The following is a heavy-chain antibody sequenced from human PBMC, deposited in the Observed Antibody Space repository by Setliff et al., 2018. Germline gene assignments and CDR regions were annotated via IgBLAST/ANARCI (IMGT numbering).Heavy chain of an antibody. J-gene: IGHJ4*02. Sequence: GGSLRLSCAASGFTFSSYWMSWVRQAPGKGLEWVANIKQDGSEKYYVDSVKGRFTISRDNAKNSLYLQMNSLRAEDTAVYYCARDRLRYFDWLLCTAIDYWGQGTLVTVSS. D-gene: IGHD3-9*01. V-gene: IGHV3-7*01. CDR2: IKQDGSEK. CDR3: ARDRLRYFDWLLCTAIDY. CDR1: GFTFSSYW.